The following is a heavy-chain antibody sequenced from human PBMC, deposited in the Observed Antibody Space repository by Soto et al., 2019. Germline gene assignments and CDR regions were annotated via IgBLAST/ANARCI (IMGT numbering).Heavy chain of an antibody. D-gene: IGHD6-19*01. Sequence: EVQLVESGGGLVKPGGSLRLSCAASGFTFSSYSMNWVRQAPGKGLEWVSSISSSSSYIYYADSVKGRFTISRDNAKNSLYRQRTSRRAEDTAVYSCARDRAESFYYYSGMAFGGQGTTVTFSS. CDR3: ARDRAESFYYYSGMAF. CDR2: ISSSSSYI. J-gene: IGHJ6*02. CDR1: GFTFSSYS. V-gene: IGHV3-21*01.